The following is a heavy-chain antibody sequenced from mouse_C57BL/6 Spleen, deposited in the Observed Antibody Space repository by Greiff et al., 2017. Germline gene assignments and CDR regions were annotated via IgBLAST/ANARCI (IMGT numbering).Heavy chain of an antibody. CDR1: GFTFSDYG. D-gene: IGHD1-1*01. CDR2: ISSGSSTI. CDR3: AGQGAYYCGGSPVVW. Sequence: EVKLVESGGGLVKPGGSLKLSCAASGFTFSDYGMHWVRQAPGKGLEWVAYISSGSSTIYYADTVKGRFTISRDNAKNTLFLQMTSLRSEDTAMYYCAGQGAYYCGGSPVVWWGQGTTLTVSS. J-gene: IGHJ2*01. V-gene: IGHV5-17*01.